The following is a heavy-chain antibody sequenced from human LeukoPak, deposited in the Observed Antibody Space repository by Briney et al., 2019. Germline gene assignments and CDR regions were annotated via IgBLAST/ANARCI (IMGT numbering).Heavy chain of an antibody. CDR2: IYYSGST. D-gene: IGHD6-19*01. Sequence: RTSETLSLTCTVSGGSISSYYWSWIRQPPGKGLEWIGYIYYSGSTNYNPSLKSRVTISVDTSKNQFSLKLSSVTAADTAVYYCARTIAVAGLDYWGQGTLVTVSS. CDR1: GGSISSYY. J-gene: IGHJ4*02. V-gene: IGHV4-59*08. CDR3: ARTIAVAGLDY.